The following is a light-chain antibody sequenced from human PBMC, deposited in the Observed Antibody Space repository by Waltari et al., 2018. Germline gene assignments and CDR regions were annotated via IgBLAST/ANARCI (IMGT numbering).Light chain of an antibody. J-gene: IGKJ1*01. Sequence: EIVLTQSPGTLSLSPWERATLSCRASQSVSRALRTLAWYQQNPGQAPRLLIYDASTRATGIPDRFSGSGSGTDFTLTISRLEPDDFAVYYCQRYGTLPATFGQGTKVEIK. CDR3: QRYGTLPAT. CDR2: DAS. CDR1: QSVSRALRT. V-gene: IGKV3-20*01.